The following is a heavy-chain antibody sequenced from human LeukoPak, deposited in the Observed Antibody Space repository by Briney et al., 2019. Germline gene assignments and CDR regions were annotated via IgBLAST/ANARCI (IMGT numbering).Heavy chain of an antibody. CDR3: ARGRSYYDSSGFPEFDY. CDR2: INHSGST. V-gene: IGHV4-34*01. Sequence: KPSETLSLTCAVYGGSFSGYYWSWIRQAPGKGLEWIGEINHSGSTNYNPSLKSRVTISVDTSKNQFSLKLSSVTAADTAVYYCARGRSYYDSSGFPEFDYWGQGTLVTVSS. D-gene: IGHD3-22*01. J-gene: IGHJ4*02. CDR1: GGSFSGYY.